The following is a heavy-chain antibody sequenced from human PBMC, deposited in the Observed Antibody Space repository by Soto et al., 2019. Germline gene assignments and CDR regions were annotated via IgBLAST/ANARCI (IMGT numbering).Heavy chain of an antibody. J-gene: IGHJ6*02. CDR1: GDGFTSYW. CDR2: IYPGDSDT. D-gene: IGHD3-22*01. V-gene: IGHV5-51*01. CDR3: SRDLQHGRGSGYYGFGMDV. Sequence: GESLTNSCRVSGDGFTSYWIGWVRHVPGNGLEWMGIIYPGDSDTRYSPSFQGQVTISRDDSKSIAYLQMNSLKTEDTAVYYCSRDLQHGRGSGYYGFGMDVWGQGTTVTVSS.